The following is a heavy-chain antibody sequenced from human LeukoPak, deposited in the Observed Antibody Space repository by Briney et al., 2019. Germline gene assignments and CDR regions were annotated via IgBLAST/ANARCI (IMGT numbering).Heavy chain of an antibody. Sequence: GGSLRLSCAASGFTFSDHYMDWVRQAPGKGLEWVGRIRNKANDYTAQDAASVKGRFTISRDDAKASVYLQMNSLKAEDTAVYYCPAHYTGTKGSFDYWRHATVAAASS. CDR1: GFTFSDHY. J-gene: IGHJ4*01. V-gene: IGHV3-72*01. D-gene: IGHD1-1*01. CDR2: IRNKANDYTA. CDR3: PAHYTGTKGSFDY.